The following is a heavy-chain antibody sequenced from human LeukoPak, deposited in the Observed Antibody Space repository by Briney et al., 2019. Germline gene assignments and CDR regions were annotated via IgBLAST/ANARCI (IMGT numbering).Heavy chain of an antibody. J-gene: IGHJ6*03. D-gene: IGHD3-16*02. CDR3: ARLRYYDYVWGSYRPYYYYYYMDV. Sequence: SQTLSLTCTVSGGSISSGDYYWNWIRQPPGKGLEWIGSIYYSGSTNQNPSLKSRVTISVDTSNNQFSLKLSSVTAADTAVYYCARLRYYDYVWGSYRPYYYYYYMDVWGKGTTVTISS. CDR1: GGSISSGDYY. V-gene: IGHV4-61*08. CDR2: IYYSGST.